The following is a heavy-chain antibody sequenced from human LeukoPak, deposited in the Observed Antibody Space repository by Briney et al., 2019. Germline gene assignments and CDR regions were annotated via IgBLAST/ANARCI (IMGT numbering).Heavy chain of an antibody. CDR2: IYHSGST. J-gene: IGHJ4*02. CDR1: GGSISSSNW. D-gene: IGHD6-13*01. Sequence: SGTLSLTCAVSGGSISSSNWWSWVRQPPGKGLEWIGEIYHSGSTNYNPSLKSRVTISVDKSKNQFSLKLSSVTAADTAVYYCATRTRIAAAGTSGYWGRGTLVTVSS. V-gene: IGHV4-4*02. CDR3: ATRTRIAAAGTSGY.